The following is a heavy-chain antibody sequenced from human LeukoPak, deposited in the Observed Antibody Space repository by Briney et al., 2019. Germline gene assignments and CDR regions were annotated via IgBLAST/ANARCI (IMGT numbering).Heavy chain of an antibody. CDR2: IYPGDSDT. CDR1: GYIFTSYW. Sequence: GESLKISCKGSGYIFTSYWIGWVRQMPGKGLEWMGIIYPGDSDTRYSPSFQGQVTISADKSISTAYLQWSSLKASDTAMYYCARGEDTAMVTFDYWGQGTLVTVSS. D-gene: IGHD5-18*01. CDR3: ARGEDTAMVTFDY. J-gene: IGHJ4*02. V-gene: IGHV5-51*01.